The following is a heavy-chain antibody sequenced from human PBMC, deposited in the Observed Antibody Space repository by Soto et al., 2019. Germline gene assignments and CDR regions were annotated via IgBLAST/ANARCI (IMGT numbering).Heavy chain of an antibody. CDR2: ISASGGIT. CDR3: AKDQRSGSTRGSLEY. V-gene: IGHV3-23*01. D-gene: IGHD6-6*01. J-gene: IGHJ4*02. Sequence: GGSLRLSCAASGFTFSNFAMSWVRQAPGKGLEWVSGISASGGITYYADSMKGRFTISRDNSRDTLYLQLSSLRAEDTAIYYCAKDQRSGSTRGSLEYWGQGTLVTVSS. CDR1: GFTFSNFA.